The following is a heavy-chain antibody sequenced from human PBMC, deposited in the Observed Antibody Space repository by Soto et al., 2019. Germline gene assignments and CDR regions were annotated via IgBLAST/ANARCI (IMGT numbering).Heavy chain of an antibody. D-gene: IGHD3-22*01. V-gene: IGHV3-49*03. J-gene: IGHJ4*02. CDR1: GFTFADSD. Sequence: PGGSLRLSCSASGFTFADSDMSWFRQAPGKGLEWVGFIRSKVYGGTTEYAASVKGRFTLSRDDSKNTLYLQMNNLRAEDTAVYSCTRDPWSYFDISGFYSANYWGQGTLVTVSS. CDR3: TRDPWSYFDISGFYSANY. CDR2: IRSKVYGGTT.